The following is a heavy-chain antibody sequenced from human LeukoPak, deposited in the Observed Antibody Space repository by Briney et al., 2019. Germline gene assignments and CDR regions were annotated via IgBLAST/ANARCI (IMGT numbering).Heavy chain of an antibody. Sequence: GASVKVSCKASGYTFTSYGISWVPQAPGQGLEWMGWISAYNGNTNYAQKLQGRVTMTTDTSTSTAYMELRSLRSDDTAVYYCARDHRIAVARTTYDYWGQGTLVTVSS. CDR1: GYTFTSYG. CDR2: ISAYNGNT. V-gene: IGHV1-18*01. CDR3: ARDHRIAVARTTYDY. D-gene: IGHD6-19*01. J-gene: IGHJ4*02.